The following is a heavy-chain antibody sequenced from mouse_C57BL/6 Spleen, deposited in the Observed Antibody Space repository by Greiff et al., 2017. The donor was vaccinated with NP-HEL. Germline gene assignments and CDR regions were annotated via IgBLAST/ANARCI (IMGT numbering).Heavy chain of an antibody. V-gene: IGHV3-6*01. Sequence: EVKLQESGPGLVKPSQSLSLTCSVTGYSITSGYYWNWIRQFPGNKLEWMGYISYDGSNNYNPSLKNRISITRDTSKNQFFLKLNSVTTEDTATYYCARDGLYYYGSSYWYFDVWGTGTTVTVSS. D-gene: IGHD1-1*01. CDR1: GYSITSGYY. CDR2: ISYDGSN. J-gene: IGHJ1*03. CDR3: ARDGLYYYGSSYWYFDV.